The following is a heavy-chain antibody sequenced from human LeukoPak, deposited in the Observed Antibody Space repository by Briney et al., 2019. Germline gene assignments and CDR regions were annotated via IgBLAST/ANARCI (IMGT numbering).Heavy chain of an antibody. J-gene: IGHJ4*02. CDR2: ISYDGSNK. D-gene: IGHD6-13*01. V-gene: IGHV3-30*18. CDR1: GFTFGSYG. CDR3: ANLVDPIALDSRSADY. Sequence: GGPLRLSCAASGFTFGSYGMHWVRQAPGKGLEWVAVISYDGSNKYYADSVKGRFTISRDNSKNTLYLQMNSLRAEDTAVYYCANLVDPIALDSRSADYWGQGTLVTVSS.